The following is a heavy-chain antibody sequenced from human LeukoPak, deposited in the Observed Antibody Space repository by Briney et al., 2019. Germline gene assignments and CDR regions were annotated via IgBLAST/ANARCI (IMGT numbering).Heavy chain of an antibody. J-gene: IGHJ4*02. CDR3: ARDYGDFSDF. CDR2: ICGDGGCT. CDR1: GFTFDNFA. V-gene: IGHV3-43*02. Sequence: GGSLRLSCAASGFTFDNFAMHWVRQAPGKGLEWVSLICGDGGCTYYADSVKGRFTISRDNNKNSLYLQMISLRTEDTALYYCARDYGDFSDFWGQGALVTVSS. D-gene: IGHD4-17*01.